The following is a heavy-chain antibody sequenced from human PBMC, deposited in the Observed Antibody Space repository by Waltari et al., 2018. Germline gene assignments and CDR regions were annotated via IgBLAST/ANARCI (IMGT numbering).Heavy chain of an antibody. CDR3: ARGDTVLFDY. D-gene: IGHD5-18*01. CDR2: INHSGST. J-gene: IGHJ4*02. Sequence: QVQLQQWGAGLLKPSETLSLTCAVYGGSFSGYYWSWIRQPPGKGLEWIGEINHSGSTNYNTSLKSQVTISVDTSKNQFSLKLSSVTAADTAVYYCARGDTVLFDYWGQGTLVTVSS. CDR1: GGSFSGYY. V-gene: IGHV4-34*01.